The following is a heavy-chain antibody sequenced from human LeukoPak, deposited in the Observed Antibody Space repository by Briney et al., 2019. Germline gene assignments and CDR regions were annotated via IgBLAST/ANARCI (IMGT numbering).Heavy chain of an antibody. V-gene: IGHV4-38-2*01. D-gene: IGHD3/OR15-3a*01. Sequence: SETLSLTCAVSGYSISSGYYWGWIRQPPGKGLERIGSIYHSGSTYYNPSLKSRVTISVDTSKNQFSLKLSSVTAADTAVYYCARAAFVDYHAFDIWGQGTMVTVSS. CDR3: ARAAFVDYHAFDI. CDR1: GYSISSGYY. J-gene: IGHJ3*02. CDR2: IYHSGST.